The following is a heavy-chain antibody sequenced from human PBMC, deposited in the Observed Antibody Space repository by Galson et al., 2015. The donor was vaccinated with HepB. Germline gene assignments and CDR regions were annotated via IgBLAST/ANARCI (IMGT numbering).Heavy chain of an antibody. CDR3: ARDHGTLNWFDP. CDR1: GGTFSSYT. D-gene: IGHD1-26*01. CDR2: IIPILGIA. Sequence: SCKASGGTFSSYTISWVRQAPGQGLEWMGRIIPILGIANYAQKFQGRVTITADKSTSTAYMELSSLRSEDTAVYYCARDHGTLNWFDPWGQGTLVTVSS. J-gene: IGHJ5*02. V-gene: IGHV1-69*04.